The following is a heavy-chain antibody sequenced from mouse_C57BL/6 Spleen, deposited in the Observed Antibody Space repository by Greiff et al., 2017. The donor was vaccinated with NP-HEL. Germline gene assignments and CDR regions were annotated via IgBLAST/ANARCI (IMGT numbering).Heavy chain of an antibody. CDR2: ISYDGSN. J-gene: IGHJ2*01. D-gene: IGHD1-1*01. Sequence: ESGPGLVKPSQSLSLTCSVTGYSITSGYYWNWIRQSPGNKLEWMGYISYDGSNNYNPSLKNRISITRDTSKNQLFLKLSSVTTEDTATYYCARNYGSIFDYWGQGTTLTVSS. CDR1: GYSITSGYY. CDR3: ARNYGSIFDY. V-gene: IGHV3-6*01.